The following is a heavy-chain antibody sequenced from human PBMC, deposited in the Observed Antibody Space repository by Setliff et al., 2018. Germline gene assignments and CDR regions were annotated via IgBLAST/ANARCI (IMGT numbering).Heavy chain of an antibody. D-gene: IGHD4-17*01. CDR1: GGTFSSYA. V-gene: IGHV1-69*05. CDR2: IIPIFGTA. Sequence: ASVKVSCKASGGTFSSYAISWVRQAPGQGLEWMGGIIPIFGTANYAQKFQGRVTITTDESTSTAYMELSSLRSEDTAVYYCASAYGDYHRFDYWGQGALVTVSS. CDR3: ASAYGDYHRFDY. J-gene: IGHJ4*02.